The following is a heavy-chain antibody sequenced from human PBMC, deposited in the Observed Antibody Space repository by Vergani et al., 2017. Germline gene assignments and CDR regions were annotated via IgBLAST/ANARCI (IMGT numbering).Heavy chain of an antibody. CDR2: TRNKANSYTT. J-gene: IGHJ6*03. CDR3: ARGNWNYVPFSGYYYYMDV. V-gene: IGHV3-72*01. D-gene: IGHD1-7*01. CDR1: GFTFSDLY. Sequence: EVQLVESGGGLVQPGGSLRLSCAASGFTFSDLYMDWVRQAPGKGLEWVGRTRNKANSYTTEYAASVKGRFTISRDDSKNSLYLQMNSLKTEDTAVYYCARGNWNYVPFSGYYYYMDVWGKGTTVTVSS.